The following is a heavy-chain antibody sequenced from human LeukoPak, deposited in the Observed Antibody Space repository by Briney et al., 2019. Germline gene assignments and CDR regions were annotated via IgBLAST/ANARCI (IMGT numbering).Heavy chain of an antibody. CDR3: SPIGAGY. J-gene: IGHJ4*02. Sequence: AGGSLRLSCVASGITFTGNWHWVRQAPGKGLVWVSLIRSDGSSTSYADSVKGRFTISRDSAKNMLYLQMNSLRVEDTAVYYCSPIGAGYWGQGTLVTVSS. CDR1: GITFTGNW. CDR2: IRSDGSST. D-gene: IGHD4/OR15-4a*01. V-gene: IGHV3-74*01.